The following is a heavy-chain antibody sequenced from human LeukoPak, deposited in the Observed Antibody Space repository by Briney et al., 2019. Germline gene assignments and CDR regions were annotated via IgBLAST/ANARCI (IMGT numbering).Heavy chain of an antibody. J-gene: IGHJ3*02. CDR3: ARGGIAARLGGAFDI. V-gene: IGHV1-2*02. D-gene: IGHD6-6*01. Sequence: ASVKVSCKASGYTFTGYYMHWVRQAPGQGLEWMGWINPNSGGTNYAQKFQGRVTMTRDTSISTAYMELSSLRSEDTAVYYCARGGIAARLGGAFDIWGQGTMVTVSS. CDR1: GYTFTGYY. CDR2: INPNSGGT.